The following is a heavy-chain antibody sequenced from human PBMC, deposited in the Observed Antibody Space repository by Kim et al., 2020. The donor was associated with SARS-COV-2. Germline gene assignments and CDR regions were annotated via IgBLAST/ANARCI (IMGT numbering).Heavy chain of an antibody. CDR3: ARTGGDTAMVRLVRGWITINWFDP. CDR2: ISAYNGNT. CDR1: GYTFTSYG. D-gene: IGHD5-18*01. V-gene: IGHV1-18*04. J-gene: IGHJ5*02. Sequence: ASVKVSCKASGYTFTSYGISWVRQAPGQGLEWMGWISAYNGNTNYAQKLQGRVTMTTDTSTSTAYMELRSLRSDDTAVYYCARTGGDTAMVRLVRGWITINWFDPWGQGTLVTVSS.